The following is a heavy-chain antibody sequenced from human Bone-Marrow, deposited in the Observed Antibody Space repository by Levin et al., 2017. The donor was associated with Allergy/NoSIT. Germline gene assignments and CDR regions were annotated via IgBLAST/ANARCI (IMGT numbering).Heavy chain of an antibody. Sequence: GGSLRLSCAASGFTFSSYGMHWVRQAPGKGLEWVAVISYDGSNKYYADSVKGRFTISRDNSKNTLYLQMNSLRAEDTAVYYCAKGDYGDYVGAFDIWGQGTMVTVSS. CDR2: ISYDGSNK. V-gene: IGHV3-30*18. CDR1: GFTFSSYG. J-gene: IGHJ3*02. D-gene: IGHD4-17*01. CDR3: AKGDYGDYVGAFDI.